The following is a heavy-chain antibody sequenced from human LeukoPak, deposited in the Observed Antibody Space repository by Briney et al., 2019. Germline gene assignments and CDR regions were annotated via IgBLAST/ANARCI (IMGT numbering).Heavy chain of an antibody. CDR2: IYHSGST. V-gene: IGHV4-39*01. CDR3: ARSPKTAEYFQH. Sequence: SETLSLTCTVSGGSISSSSYYWGWIRQPPGKGLEWIGSIYHSGSTYYNPSLKSRVTISVDTSKNQFSLKLSFVTAADTAVYYCARSPKTAEYFQHWGQGTLVIVSS. CDR1: GGSISSSSYY. J-gene: IGHJ1*01.